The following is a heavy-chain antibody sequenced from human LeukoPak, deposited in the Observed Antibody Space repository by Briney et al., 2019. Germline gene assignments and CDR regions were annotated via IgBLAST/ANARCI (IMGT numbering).Heavy chain of an antibody. CDR1: GGSISSYY. J-gene: IGHJ4*02. V-gene: IGHV4-59*05. CDR2: IYYSGST. CDR3: ARPRWELLGGHYFDY. D-gene: IGHD1-26*01. Sequence: SETLSLTCTVSGGSISSYYWSWIRQPPGKGLEWIGSIYYSGSTYYNPSLKSRVTISVDTSKNQFSLKLSSVTAADTAVYYCARPRWELLGGHYFDYWGQGTLVTVSS.